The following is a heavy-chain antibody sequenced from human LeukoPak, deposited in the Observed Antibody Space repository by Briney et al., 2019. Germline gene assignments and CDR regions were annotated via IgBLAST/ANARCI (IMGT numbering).Heavy chain of an antibody. CDR3: AKEPLTYYDFWSGLDLDY. D-gene: IGHD3-3*01. V-gene: IGHV3-23*01. Sequence: GGSLRLSCAASGFTFSSYAMSWVRQAPGKGLEWVSAISGSGGGTYYADSVKGRFTISRDNSKNTLYLQMNSLRAEDTAVYYCAKEPLTYYDFWSGLDLDYWGQGTLVTVSS. CDR1: GFTFSSYA. J-gene: IGHJ4*02. CDR2: ISGSGGGT.